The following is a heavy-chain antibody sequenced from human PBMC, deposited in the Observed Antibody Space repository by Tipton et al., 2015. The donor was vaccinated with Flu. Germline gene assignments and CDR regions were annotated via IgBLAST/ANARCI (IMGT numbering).Heavy chain of an antibody. J-gene: IGHJ4*02. CDR2: IYSGGST. Sequence: SLRLSCAASGFTVSSNYMSWVRQAPGKGLEWVSVIYSGGSTYYADSVKGRFTISRDNSKNTLYLQMNSLRAEDTAVYYCARQFPYYYDSSGYSSGYWGQGTLVTVSS. D-gene: IGHD3-22*01. CDR3: ARQFPYYYDSSGYSSGY. V-gene: IGHV3-53*01. CDR1: GFTVSSNY.